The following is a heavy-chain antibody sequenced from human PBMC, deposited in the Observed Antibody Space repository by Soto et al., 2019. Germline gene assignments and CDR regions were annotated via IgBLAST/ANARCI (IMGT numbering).Heavy chain of an antibody. D-gene: IGHD2-8*01. CDR3: ARLMGTSFDL. J-gene: IGHJ4*02. CDR1: GFTFSDHH. V-gene: IGHV3-72*01. CDR2: ARNKANSYTR. Sequence: EVQLVESGGGLVQPGGSLRLSCAASGFTFSDHHMDWVRQAPGKGLEWVGRARNKANSYTRAYAASVKGRFTMSRDDSKNSLSLQMNGLNSEDTDVYFCARLMGTSFDLWGQGTLVTVSS.